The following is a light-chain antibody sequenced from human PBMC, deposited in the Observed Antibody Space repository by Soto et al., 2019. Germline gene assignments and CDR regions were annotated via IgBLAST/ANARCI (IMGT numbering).Light chain of an antibody. V-gene: IGKV1-13*02. CDR3: QQFNSDPPFT. J-gene: IGKJ3*01. CDR1: QGISRA. CDR2: DAS. Sequence: AIQLTQSPSSLSASVGDRVIITCRASQGISRALAWYQQKPGKAPKLLIYDASSLESEVPPRFSGSGSGTDFTLTISSLQPEDFATYYCQQFNSDPPFTFGPGTKVHIK.